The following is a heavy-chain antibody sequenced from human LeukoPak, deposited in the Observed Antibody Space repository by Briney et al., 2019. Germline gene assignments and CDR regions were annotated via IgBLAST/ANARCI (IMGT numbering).Heavy chain of an antibody. CDR1: GFTFSSYG. V-gene: IGHV3-23*01. J-gene: IGHJ4*02. D-gene: IGHD2-21*02. CDR2: ISGSGGST. CDR3: AREGRVVVTAFLDY. Sequence: GGSLRLSCAASGFTFSSYGMSWVRQAPGKGLEWVSAISGSGGSTYYADSVKGRFTISRDNSKNTLYLQMNSLRAEDTAVYYCAREGRVVVTAFLDYWGQGSLVTVSS.